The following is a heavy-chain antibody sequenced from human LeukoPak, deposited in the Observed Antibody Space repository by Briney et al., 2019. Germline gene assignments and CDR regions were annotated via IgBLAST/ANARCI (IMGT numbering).Heavy chain of an antibody. J-gene: IGHJ5*02. Sequence: ASVKVSCKTSGYTFTGYYMHWVRQAPGQGLEWMGWINPNSGGTNYAQKFQGRVTMTRDTSISTAYMELSRLRSDDTAVYYCARDLAGYCSSTSCYNWFDPWGQGTLVTVSS. V-gene: IGHV1-2*02. CDR3: ARDLAGYCSSTSCYNWFDP. D-gene: IGHD2-2*01. CDR1: GYTFTGYY. CDR2: INPNSGGT.